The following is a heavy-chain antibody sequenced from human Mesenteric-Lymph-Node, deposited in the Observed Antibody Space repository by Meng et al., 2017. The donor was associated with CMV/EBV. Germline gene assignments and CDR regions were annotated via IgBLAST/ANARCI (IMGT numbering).Heavy chain of an antibody. Sequence: GHLVGFGGGLVQPGGYLRWAWSAPGFNVRDKYMSWVRQAPGKGLEWVCIIYRGDNTYYIDSVKDRFTVSRDNSKNTMYLQMNSLRVEDTAVYYCTGDSVSNPNLDYWGQGTLVTVSS. D-gene: IGHD3-10*01. J-gene: IGHJ4*02. CDR3: TGDSVSNPNLDY. V-gene: IGHV3-66*01. CDR2: IYRGDNT. CDR1: GFNVRDKY.